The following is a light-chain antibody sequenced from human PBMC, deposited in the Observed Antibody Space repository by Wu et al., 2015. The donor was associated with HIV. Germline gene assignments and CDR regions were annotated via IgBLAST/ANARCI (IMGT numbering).Light chain of an antibody. CDR3: QQYYKWPPGT. CDR2: IHL. Sequence: XFCRASQRVSSTNLAWYHARDLARVPDSSSMIHLPGPWVVPVRISGSGSGTEFTLTISSLQSEDFAVYYCQQYYKWPPGTFGQGTKVEIK. CDR1: QRVSSTN. V-gene: IGKV3-15*01. J-gene: IGKJ1*01.